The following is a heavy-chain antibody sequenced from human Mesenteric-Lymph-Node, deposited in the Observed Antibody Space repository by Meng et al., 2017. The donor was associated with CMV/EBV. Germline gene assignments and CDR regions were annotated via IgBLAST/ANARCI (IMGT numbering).Heavy chain of an antibody. CDR3: ARYYDRSGYQSLDP. V-gene: IGHV4-38-2*02. D-gene: IGHD3-22*01. Sequence: SETLSLTCTVSGYSISSGYYWGWIRQPPGKGLEWIGSIYHGGTTYYNPSLKSRVTLSIDTSKNQFSLKLTSMTAADTAVYYCARYYDRSGYQSLDPWGQGTLVTVSS. J-gene: IGHJ5*02. CDR1: GYSISSGYY. CDR2: IYHGGTT.